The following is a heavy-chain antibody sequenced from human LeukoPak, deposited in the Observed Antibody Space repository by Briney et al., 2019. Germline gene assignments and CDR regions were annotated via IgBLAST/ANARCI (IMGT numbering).Heavy chain of an antibody. Sequence: SVKVSCKASGGTFSSYAISWVRQAPGQGLEWMGGIIPIFGTANYAQKFQGRVTITADKSTSTAYMELSSLRSEDTAVYYCARNVVVTFYYYYMDVWGKGTTVTVSS. V-gene: IGHV1-69*06. CDR1: GGTFSSYA. D-gene: IGHD2-21*02. J-gene: IGHJ6*03. CDR2: IIPIFGTA. CDR3: ARNVVVTFYYYYMDV.